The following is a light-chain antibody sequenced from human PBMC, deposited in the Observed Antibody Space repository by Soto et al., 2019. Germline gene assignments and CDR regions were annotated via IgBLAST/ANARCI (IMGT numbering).Light chain of an antibody. CDR2: VNS. Sequence: QSVLTQPPSVSGAPGQRVTISCTGSSSNIGAGYDVHWYQHLPGTAPKLLIYVNSNRPSGVPDRFSGSKSGTSASLAITGLQADDEADYSCQSYDSSLGVVFGGGTKLTVL. V-gene: IGLV1-40*01. J-gene: IGLJ2*01. CDR3: QSYDSSLGVV. CDR1: SSNIGAGYD.